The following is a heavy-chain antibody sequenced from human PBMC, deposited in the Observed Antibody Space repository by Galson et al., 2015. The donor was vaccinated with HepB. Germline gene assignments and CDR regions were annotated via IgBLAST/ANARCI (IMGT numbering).Heavy chain of an antibody. J-gene: IGHJ3*02. CDR2: ISTNGATI. D-gene: IGHD4/OR15-4a*01. V-gene: IGHV3-48*04. CDR3: ATTKFGSGAYWTFDI. Sequence: SLRLSCAASDSTFSSYTMNWVRQTPGKGLQWLSYISTNGATIHYADSVKGRFTIARDIAKNTMWLQMNSLRAEDTAVYYCATTKFGSGAYWTFDIWGQGTLVTVSS. CDR1: DSTFSSYT.